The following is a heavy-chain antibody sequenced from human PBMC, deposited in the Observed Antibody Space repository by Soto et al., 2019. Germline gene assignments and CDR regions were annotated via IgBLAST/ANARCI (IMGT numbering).Heavy chain of an antibody. CDR2: IYHSGST. V-gene: IGHV4-30-2*01. D-gene: IGHD4-17*01. CDR3: ARAKADYGDYRLDY. CDR1: GDSISTGGYS. J-gene: IGHJ4*02. Sequence: SETLSLTCAVSGDSISTGGYSWSWIRQPPGKALEWIGYIYHSGSTYYNPSLKSRVTMSVDRSKNQFSLQLSSVTAADTAVYYCARAKADYGDYRLDYWGQGALVTVSS.